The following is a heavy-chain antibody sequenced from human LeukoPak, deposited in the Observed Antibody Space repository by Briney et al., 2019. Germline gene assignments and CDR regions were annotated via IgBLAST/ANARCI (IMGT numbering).Heavy chain of an antibody. CDR1: GGSISGYH. J-gene: IGHJ6*03. CDR2: IYYSGSS. V-gene: IGHV4-59*01. CDR3: ARDFLGVSGWYKGMDV. Sequence: SETLSLTCNVSGGSISGYHWSWIRQPPGKGLEWLGYIYYSGSSNYNPSLKSRVTISADTSKNQFSLKLSSVTAEDTAVYYCARDFLGVSGWYKGMDVWGKGTTVTVSS. D-gene: IGHD6-19*01.